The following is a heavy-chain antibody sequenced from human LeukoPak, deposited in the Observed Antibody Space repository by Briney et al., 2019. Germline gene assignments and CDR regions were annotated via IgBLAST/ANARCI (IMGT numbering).Heavy chain of an antibody. D-gene: IGHD2-15*01. J-gene: IGHJ1*01. V-gene: IGHV3-48*01. CDR2: IDTTSTTM. Sequence: GGSLSVSCAASGCTFDTYTMNWLRQAPGTGLEWVSYIDTTSTTMYYADSVKGRFTISRDNAKNSLYLQMNSLRVEDTAVYYCTRGLVVVAQYFQHWGQGTLVTVSS. CDR1: GCTFDTYT. CDR3: TRGLVVVAQYFQH.